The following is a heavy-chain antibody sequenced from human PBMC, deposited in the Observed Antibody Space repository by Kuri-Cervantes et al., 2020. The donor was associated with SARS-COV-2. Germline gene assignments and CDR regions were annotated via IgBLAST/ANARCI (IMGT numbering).Heavy chain of an antibody. D-gene: IGHD6-13*01. CDR2: IKSKTDGGTT. Sequence: GGSLRLSCAASGFTFSNAWMNWVRQAPGKGLEWVGRIKSKTDGGTTDYATPVKGRFTISRDDSKNTLYLQMNSLKTEDTAVYYCTTDSSSSWHVDYWGQGTLVTVSS. CDR1: GFTFSNAW. J-gene: IGHJ4*02. CDR3: TTDSSSSWHVDY. V-gene: IGHV3-15*07.